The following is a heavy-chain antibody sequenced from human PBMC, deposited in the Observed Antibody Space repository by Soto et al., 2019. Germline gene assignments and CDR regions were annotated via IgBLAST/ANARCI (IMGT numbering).Heavy chain of an antibody. J-gene: IGHJ4*02. Sequence: EVQLAESGGGLVQAGGSLRLSCAASGFIFSSYAMHWVRQAPGKGLEYVSAISSNGVSTYYANSVKGRFTISRDNSKNTLYLQMGSLRPEDMAVYYCARGGFVFWSAYYTGFDSWGQGTLVTVSS. CDR3: ARGGFVFWSAYYTGFDS. D-gene: IGHD3-3*01. V-gene: IGHV3-64*01. CDR1: GFIFSSYA. CDR2: ISSNGVST.